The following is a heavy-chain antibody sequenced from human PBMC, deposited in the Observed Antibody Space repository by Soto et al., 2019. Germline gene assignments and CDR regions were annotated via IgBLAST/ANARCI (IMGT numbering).Heavy chain of an antibody. J-gene: IGHJ6*02. Sequence: GGSLRLSCAASGFTFSSYGMHWVRQAPGKGLEWVAVISYDGSNKYYADSVKGRFTISRDNSKNTLYLQMNSLRAEDTAVYYCAKDFFEGRDSTSAYYYYYGMDVWGQGTTVTVSS. CDR2: ISYDGSNK. V-gene: IGHV3-30*18. D-gene: IGHD3-22*01. CDR1: GFTFSSYG. CDR3: AKDFFEGRDSTSAYYYYYGMDV.